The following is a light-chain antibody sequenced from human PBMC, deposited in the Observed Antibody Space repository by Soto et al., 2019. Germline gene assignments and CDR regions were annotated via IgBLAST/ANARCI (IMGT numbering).Light chain of an antibody. Sequence: EIVLTQSPGTLSVSPGERATLSCRASQSVSNNYLAWYQQKPGKAPRLLIYGASNRATGIPDKFRGSGSGTDFTLTNSGLEPEEFAVYYCQQRLTVGGGTKVDIK. CDR3: QQRLT. CDR2: GAS. V-gene: IGKV3-20*01. J-gene: IGKJ4*01. CDR1: QSVSNNY.